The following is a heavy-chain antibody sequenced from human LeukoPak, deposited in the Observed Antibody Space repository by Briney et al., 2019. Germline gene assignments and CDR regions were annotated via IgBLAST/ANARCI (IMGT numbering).Heavy chain of an antibody. D-gene: IGHD6-19*01. J-gene: IGHJ4*02. Sequence: SETPSLTCAIYGGSFSGYYWSWIRQPPGKGLEWIGEINLSGSTNYNPSLKSRVTISVDTSKDQFSLKLSSVTAADTAVYYCARGRTSNGWYRDYWGQGTLVTVSS. V-gene: IGHV4-34*01. CDR1: GGSFSGYY. CDR3: ARGRTSNGWYRDY. CDR2: INLSGST.